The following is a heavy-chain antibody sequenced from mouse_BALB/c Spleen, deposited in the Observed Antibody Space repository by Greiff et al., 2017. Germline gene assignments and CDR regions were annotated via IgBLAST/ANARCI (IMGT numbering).Heavy chain of an antibody. CDR1: GFTFSSFG. CDR3: ARSGITTGPYYAMDY. CDR2: ISSGSSTI. J-gene: IGHJ4*01. V-gene: IGHV5-17*02. Sequence: DVKLVESGGGLVQPGGSRKLSCAASGFTFSSFGMHWVRQAPEKGLEWVAYISSGSSTIYYADTVKGRFTISRDNPKNTLFLQMTSLRSEDTAMYYCARSGITTGPYYAMDYWGQGTSVTVSS. D-gene: IGHD1-1*01.